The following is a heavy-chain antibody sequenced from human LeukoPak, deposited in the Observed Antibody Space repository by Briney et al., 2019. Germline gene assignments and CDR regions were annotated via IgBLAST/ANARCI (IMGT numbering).Heavy chain of an antibody. J-gene: IGHJ4*02. D-gene: IGHD1-26*01. CDR1: GGSISSYY. Sequence: ETLSLTCTVSGGSISSYYWSWIRQPPGKGLEWIGYIYYSGSTNYSPSLKSRVTISLDTSKNQFSLKLSSVTAADTAVYYCARGVNSGYFDYCGQGTLVTVSS. V-gene: IGHV4-59*01. CDR3: ARGVNSGYFDY. CDR2: IYYSGST.